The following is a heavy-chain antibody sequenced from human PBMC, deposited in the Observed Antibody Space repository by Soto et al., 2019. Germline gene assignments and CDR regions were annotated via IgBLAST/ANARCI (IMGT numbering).Heavy chain of an antibody. CDR2: IYYSGST. D-gene: IGHD6-19*01. V-gene: IGHV4-39*01. Sequence: QLQLQESGPGLVKPSETLSLTCTVSGGSISSSSYYWGWIRQPPGKGLEWIGSIYYSGSTYYNPSLKSRVTISVDTSKNQFSLKLSSVTAADTAVYYCARRRGYSSGWDRFNYYYYMDVWGKGTTVTVSS. CDR1: GGSISSSSYY. CDR3: ARRRGYSSGWDRFNYYYYMDV. J-gene: IGHJ6*03.